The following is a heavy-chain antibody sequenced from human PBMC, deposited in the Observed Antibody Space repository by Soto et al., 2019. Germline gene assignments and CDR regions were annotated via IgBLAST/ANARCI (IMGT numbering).Heavy chain of an antibody. Sequence: QVQLVESGGGVVQPGRSLRLSCAASGFTFSSYAMHWVRQAPGKGLEWVAVISYDGSNKYYADSVKGRFTISRDNSKNTLYLQMNSLRAEDTAVYYCARANDDHLDYWGQGTLVTVS. CDR2: ISYDGSNK. CDR1: GFTFSSYA. J-gene: IGHJ4*02. CDR3: ARANDDHLDY. D-gene: IGHD2-8*01. V-gene: IGHV3-30-3*01.